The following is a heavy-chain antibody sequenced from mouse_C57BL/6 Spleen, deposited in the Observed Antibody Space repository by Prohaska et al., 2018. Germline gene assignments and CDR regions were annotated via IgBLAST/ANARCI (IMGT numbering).Heavy chain of an antibody. Sequence: SVNISCTASGYTFTDYYMNWVKQSHGKSLEWIGVINPYNGGTSYNQKFKGKATLTVYKSSSTAYMELNSLTSEDSAVYYCAYNCGSSYLFAYWG. J-gene: IGHJ3*01. V-gene: IGHV1-19*01. CDR1: GYTFTDYY. CDR3: AYNCGSSYLFAY. CDR2: INPYNGGT. D-gene: IGHD1-1*01.